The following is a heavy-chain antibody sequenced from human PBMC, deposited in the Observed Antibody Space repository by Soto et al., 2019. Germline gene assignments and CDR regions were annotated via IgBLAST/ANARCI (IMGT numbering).Heavy chain of an antibody. CDR3: AKAVVVVPAAMDY. CDR1: GFTFDDYA. J-gene: IGHJ4*02. CDR2: ISWNSGSI. Sequence: SLKISCAASGFTFDDYAMHWVRQAPGKGLEWVSGISWNSGSIGYADSVKGRFTISRDNAKNSLYLQMNSLRAEDTALYYCAKAVVVVPAAMDYWGQGTLVTVSS. D-gene: IGHD2-2*01. V-gene: IGHV3-9*01.